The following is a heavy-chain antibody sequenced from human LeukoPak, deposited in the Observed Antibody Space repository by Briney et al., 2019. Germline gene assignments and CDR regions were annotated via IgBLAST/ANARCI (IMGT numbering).Heavy chain of an antibody. Sequence: ASVKVSCKASGYTFTSYAMNWVRQAPGQGLEWMGWINTNTGNPTYAQGFTGRFVFSLDTSVSTAYLQISSLKAEDTAVYYCASASQITMVRGVSFIDYWGQGTLVTVSS. D-gene: IGHD3-10*01. V-gene: IGHV7-4-1*02. J-gene: IGHJ4*02. CDR2: INTNTGNP. CDR1: GYTFTSYA. CDR3: ASASQITMVRGVSFIDY.